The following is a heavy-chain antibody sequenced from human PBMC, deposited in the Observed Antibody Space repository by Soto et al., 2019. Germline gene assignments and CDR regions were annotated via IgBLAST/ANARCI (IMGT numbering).Heavy chain of an antibody. D-gene: IGHD1-26*01. CDR3: ARGNIVGATTPLYYYYYGMDV. CDR2: IIPIFGTA. Sequence: PSVKVSCKASGGTFSSYAISWVRQAPGQGLEWMGGIIPIFGTANYAQKFQGRVTITADESTSTAYMELSSLRSEDTAVYYCARGNIVGATTPLYYYYYGMDVWGQGTTVTVSS. CDR1: GGTFSSYA. V-gene: IGHV1-69*13. J-gene: IGHJ6*02.